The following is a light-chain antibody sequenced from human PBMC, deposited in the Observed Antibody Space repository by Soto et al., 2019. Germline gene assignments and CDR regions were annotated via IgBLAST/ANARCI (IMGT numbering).Light chain of an antibody. Sequence: QSALTQPASVSGSPGQSITISCTGTSSDVGGYNYVSWYQQHPGKAPKLMMSEVSNRPSGVSNRFSGSKSGNTASLTIPGLQSEDEAEYYCNSYTSTSTFVFGTGTKVPVL. V-gene: IGLV2-14*01. CDR3: NSYTSTSTFV. CDR2: EVS. J-gene: IGLJ1*01. CDR1: SSDVGGYNY.